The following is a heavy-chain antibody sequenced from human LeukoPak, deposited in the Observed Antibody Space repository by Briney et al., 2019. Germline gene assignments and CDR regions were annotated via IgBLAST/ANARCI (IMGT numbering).Heavy chain of an antibody. J-gene: IGHJ4*02. CDR3: ASPGYSSGWPFDY. V-gene: IGHV3-23*01. CDR2: TVGGGDGT. CDR1: GFTFSSTS. Sequence: GGSLRLSCAASGFTFSSTSMSWVRQAPGKGLEWVAVTVGGGDGTYYADSVKGRFTISRDNSKNTLYLQMNSLRAEDTAVYYCASPGYSSGWPFDYWGQGTLVTVSS. D-gene: IGHD6-19*01.